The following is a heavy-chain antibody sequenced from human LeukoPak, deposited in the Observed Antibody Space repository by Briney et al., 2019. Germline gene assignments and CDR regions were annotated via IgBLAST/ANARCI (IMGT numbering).Heavy chain of an antibody. CDR2: ISNSSSSI. Sequence: GGSLRLSCAASGFIFSDYSMNWVRQASGKGLEWLSYISNSSSSIYYADSVKGRFTISRDNAKNSVFLQMNSLRAEDTAIYYCARSISGKAYWGQGALVTVSS. CDR1: GFIFSDYS. V-gene: IGHV3-48*04. CDR3: ARSISGKAY. D-gene: IGHD2-15*01. J-gene: IGHJ4*02.